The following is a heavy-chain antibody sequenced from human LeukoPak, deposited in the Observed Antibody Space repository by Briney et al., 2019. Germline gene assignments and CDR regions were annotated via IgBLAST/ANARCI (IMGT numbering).Heavy chain of an antibody. CDR2: IRGDGGVT. V-gene: IGHV3-23*01. CDR3: AKLAPGYYDY. J-gene: IGHJ4*02. CDR1: GFTFEDYG. Sequence: GGSLRLSCAASGFTFEDYGMHWARQAPGKGLEWVSFIRGDGGVTYYADSVKGRFTISRDNSKNTLYLQMNSLRAEDTAVYYCAKLAPGYYDYWGQGTLVTVSS.